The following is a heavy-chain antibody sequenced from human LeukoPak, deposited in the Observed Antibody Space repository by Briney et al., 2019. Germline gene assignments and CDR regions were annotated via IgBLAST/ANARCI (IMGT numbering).Heavy chain of an antibody. J-gene: IGHJ4*02. D-gene: IGHD2-2*01. Sequence: PGRSLRLSCAASGFTFDDYAMHWVRQAPGKGLEWVSGISWNSGSIGYADSVKGRFTISRDNSKNTLYLQMNSLRAEDTAVYYCAKGDDQLPFDYWGQGTLVTVSS. CDR2: ISWNSGSI. CDR1: GFTFDDYA. V-gene: IGHV3-9*01. CDR3: AKGDDQLPFDY.